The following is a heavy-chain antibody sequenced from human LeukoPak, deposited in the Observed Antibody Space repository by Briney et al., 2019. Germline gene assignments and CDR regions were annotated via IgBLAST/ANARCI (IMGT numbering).Heavy chain of an antibody. J-gene: IGHJ4*02. D-gene: IGHD3-10*01. CDR2: IIPIFGTA. CDR1: GGTFSSYA. CDR3: ARDLTASTSMVRGAQPFDY. V-gene: IGHV1-69*01. Sequence: SVKVSCKASGGTFSSYAISWVRQAPGQGLEWMGGIIPIFGTANYAQKFQGRVTITADESTSTAYMELSSLRSEDTAVYYCARDLTASTSMVRGAQPFDYWGQGTLVTISS.